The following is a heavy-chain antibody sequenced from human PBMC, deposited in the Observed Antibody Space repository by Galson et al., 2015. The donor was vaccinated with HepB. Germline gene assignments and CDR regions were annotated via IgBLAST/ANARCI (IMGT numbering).Heavy chain of an antibody. CDR1: GFSVSNNY. CDR3: ATWGFGRDGSWLGNDAFDI. J-gene: IGHJ3*02. V-gene: IGHV3-53*01. D-gene: IGHD5-24*01. Sequence: SLRLSCAASGFSVSNNYMSWVRQAPGKGLGCVSVIYSGGSTYYADSVKGRFSISRDNSKNTLYLQMNSLRAEDTAVYYCATWGFGRDGSWLGNDAFDIWGQGTMVTVSS. CDR2: IYSGGST.